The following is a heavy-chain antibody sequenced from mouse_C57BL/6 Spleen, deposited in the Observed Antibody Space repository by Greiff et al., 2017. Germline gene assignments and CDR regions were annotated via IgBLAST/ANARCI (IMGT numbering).Heavy chain of an antibody. CDR2: IDPSDSYT. Sequence: QVQLQQPGAELVKPGASVKLSCKASGYTFTSYWMQWVKQRPGQGLEWIGEIDPSDSYTNYNQKFKGKATLTVDTSSSTAYMQLSSLTSEDSAVYYCARAYYEDPMDYWGQGTSATVSS. J-gene: IGHJ4*01. D-gene: IGHD2-10*01. CDR3: ARAYYEDPMDY. V-gene: IGHV1-50*01. CDR1: GYTFTSYW.